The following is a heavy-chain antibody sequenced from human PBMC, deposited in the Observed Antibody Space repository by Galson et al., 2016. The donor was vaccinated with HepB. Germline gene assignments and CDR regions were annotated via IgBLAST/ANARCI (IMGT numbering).Heavy chain of an antibody. V-gene: IGHV1-18*01. J-gene: IGHJ5*02. D-gene: IGHD2-2*01. CDR1: GYTFNTYD. CDR3: ARVPSTYCSGTSCLFDT. CDR2: ISTYKGNT. Sequence: SVKVSCNASGYTFNTYDISWVRQAPGQGLEWMGIISTYKGNTNYAQDFQGRVTVTTDTSTSTAYMELRSLRSDDTAVYYCARVPSTYCSGTSCLFDTWGQGTLVTVSS.